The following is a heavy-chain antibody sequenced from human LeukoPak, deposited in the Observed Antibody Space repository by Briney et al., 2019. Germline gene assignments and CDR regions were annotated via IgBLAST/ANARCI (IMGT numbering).Heavy chain of an antibody. CDR3: AKARRGIAARAEYFQH. V-gene: IGHV3-53*01. CDR2: IYSGGST. CDR1: GFTVSSDY. J-gene: IGHJ1*01. D-gene: IGHD6-6*01. Sequence: GGSLRLSCAASGFTVSSDYMSWVRQAPGKGLEWVSVIYSGGSTYYADSVKGRFTISRDNSKNTLYLRMNSLRAEDTAVYYCAKARRGIAARAEYFQHWGHGTLVTVSS.